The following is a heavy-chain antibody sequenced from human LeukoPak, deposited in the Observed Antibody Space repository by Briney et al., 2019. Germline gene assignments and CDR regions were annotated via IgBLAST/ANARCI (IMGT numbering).Heavy chain of an antibody. D-gene: IGHD3-10*01. V-gene: IGHV3-21*01. J-gene: IGHJ4*02. CDR1: GFTFSSYS. CDR3: ARDNSGFFDY. CDR2: ISSSSSYV. Sequence: GGSLRLSCAASGFTFSSYSMNWVRQAPGKGLEWVSSISSSSSYVYYADSVKGRFTISRDNAKNSLYLQMNSLRAEDTAVYYCARDNSGFFDYWGQGTLVTVSS.